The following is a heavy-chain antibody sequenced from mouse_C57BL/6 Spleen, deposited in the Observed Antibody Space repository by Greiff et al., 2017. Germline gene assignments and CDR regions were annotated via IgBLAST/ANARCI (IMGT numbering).Heavy chain of an antibody. Sequence: QVQLQQSGPGLVQPSQSLSITCTVSGFSLTSYGVHWVRQSPGKGLEWLGVIWSGGSTDYNAAFISSLSISKDNSTSQVFFKMNSRHADDTAIYYCARTRTHYYAMDYWGQGTSVTVSS. J-gene: IGHJ4*01. CDR2: IWSGGST. D-gene: IGHD3-1*01. V-gene: IGHV2-2*01. CDR1: GFSLTSYG. CDR3: ARTRTHYYAMDY.